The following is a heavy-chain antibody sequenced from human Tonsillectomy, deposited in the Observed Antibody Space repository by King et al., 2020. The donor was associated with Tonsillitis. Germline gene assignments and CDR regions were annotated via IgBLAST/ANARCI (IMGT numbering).Heavy chain of an antibody. CDR1: GYTFTTYG. Sequence: VQLVESGAEVKKPGASVKVSCKASGYTFTTYGINWVRQAPGQGLEWMGWISVNNANTNYAQKFQGRVTMTTDTSTSTAYMELRSLRSDDTAVYYCARDKDDFDTSGYYRAFDIWGPGTMVTVSS. CDR3: ARDKDDFDTSGYYRAFDI. J-gene: IGHJ3*02. V-gene: IGHV1-18*01. D-gene: IGHD3-22*01. CDR2: ISVNNANT.